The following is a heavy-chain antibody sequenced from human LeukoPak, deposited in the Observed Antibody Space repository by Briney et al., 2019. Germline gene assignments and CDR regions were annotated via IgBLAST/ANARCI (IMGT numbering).Heavy chain of an antibody. V-gene: IGHV1-58*02. J-gene: IGHJ4*02. CDR2: IVVGSGNT. CDR1: GFTFTSSA. CDR3: AAVSGRYGYNSGDY. Sequence: SVKVSCKASGFTFTSSAMQWVRQARGQRLEWIGWIVVGSGNTNYAQKFQERVTITRDMSTSTAYMELSSLRSEDTAVYYCAAVSGRYGYNSGDYWGQGTLVTVSS. D-gene: IGHD5-24*01.